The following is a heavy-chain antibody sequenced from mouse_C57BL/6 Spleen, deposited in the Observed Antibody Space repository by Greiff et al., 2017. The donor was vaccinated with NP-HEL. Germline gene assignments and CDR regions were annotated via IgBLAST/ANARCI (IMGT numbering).Heavy chain of an antibody. V-gene: IGHV2-9-1*01. CDR1: GFSLTSYA. D-gene: IGHD2-10*01. CDR2: IWTGGGT. Sequence: VKLVESGPGLVAPSQSLSITCTVSGFSLTSYAISWVRQPPGKGLEWLGVIWTGGGTNYNSALKSRLSISKDNSKSQVFLKMNSLQTDDTARYYCARNTYYGNYPGYFDYWGQGTTLTVSS. J-gene: IGHJ2*01. CDR3: ARNTYYGNYPGYFDY.